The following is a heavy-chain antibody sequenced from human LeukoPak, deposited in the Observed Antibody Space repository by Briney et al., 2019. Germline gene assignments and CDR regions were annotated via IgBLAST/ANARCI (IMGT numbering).Heavy chain of an antibody. D-gene: IGHD5-12*01. Sequence: GGSLRLSCAASGFTFSIYGMSWVRQAPGQGLEWVSAISGSGYSTYYADSVKGRFTISRDIFKNTLYLQVNSLRAEDTAVYYCARASGYSGYDPFDYWGQGTLVTVSS. CDR1: GFTFSIYG. V-gene: IGHV3-23*01. CDR2: ISGSGYST. CDR3: ARASGYSGYDPFDY. J-gene: IGHJ4*02.